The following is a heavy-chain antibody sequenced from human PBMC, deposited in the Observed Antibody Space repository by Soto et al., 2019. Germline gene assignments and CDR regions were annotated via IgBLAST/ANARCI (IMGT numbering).Heavy chain of an antibody. Sequence: SQTLPLTCAISGDSVSSSSAGWNWIRQSPSRGLEWLGRAYYRSKWYYDYAVSVKSRITINADTSRNQFSLQLNSVTPEDTAVYLCARFDVAGAGDTYYYGLDVWGQGTTVTGSS. CDR3: ARFDVAGAGDTYYYGLDV. V-gene: IGHV6-1*01. CDR2: AYYRSKWYY. D-gene: IGHD6-13*01. CDR1: GDSVSSSSAG. J-gene: IGHJ6*02.